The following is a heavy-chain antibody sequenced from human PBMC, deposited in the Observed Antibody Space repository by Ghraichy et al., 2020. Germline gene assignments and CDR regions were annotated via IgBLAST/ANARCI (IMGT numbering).Heavy chain of an antibody. CDR2: IRGSGSST. CDR3: AKDRDYYDSSGYYFNAFDI. Sequence: GGSLRLSCAASGFTFSSYAMNWVRQAPGKGLEWVSTIRGSGSSTYYTDSVKGRFTISRDNSKNTLYLQMNSLRAEDTAVYYCAKDRDYYDSSGYYFNAFDIWGQGTLVTVSS. D-gene: IGHD3-22*01. V-gene: IGHV3-23*01. CDR1: GFTFSSYA. J-gene: IGHJ3*02.